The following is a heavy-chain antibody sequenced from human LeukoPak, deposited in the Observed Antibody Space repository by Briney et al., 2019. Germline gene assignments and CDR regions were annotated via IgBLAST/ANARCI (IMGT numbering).Heavy chain of an antibody. J-gene: IGHJ4*02. D-gene: IGHD2/OR15-2a*01. CDR1: GFAFSNFW. CDR2: INEDGSVK. V-gene: IGHV3-7*01. CDR3: ARDWAPVSMKAVPFDC. Sequence: GGSLRLSSAASGFAFSNFWMSWVRQAPGKGPEWVANINEDGSVKNYVDSVEGRFTVSRDNAKNALDLQMNSLRLEDTAVYYCARDWAPVSMKAVPFDCWGQGTLVTVSS.